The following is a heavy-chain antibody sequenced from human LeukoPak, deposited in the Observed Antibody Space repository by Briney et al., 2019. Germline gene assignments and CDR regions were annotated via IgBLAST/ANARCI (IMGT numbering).Heavy chain of an antibody. V-gene: IGHV1-69*13. J-gene: IGHJ5*02. CDR1: GGTFSSYG. CDR2: VIPIFGTT. CDR3: ARDYRFLEWPQYSTNWFDP. Sequence: ASVKVSCKASGGTFSSYGISWVRQAPGQGLEWMGGVIPIFGTTNYAQKFQGRVSITADASTSTAYMELSSLRSEDTAVYYCARDYRFLEWPQYSTNWFDPWGQGTLVTVSS. D-gene: IGHD3-3*01.